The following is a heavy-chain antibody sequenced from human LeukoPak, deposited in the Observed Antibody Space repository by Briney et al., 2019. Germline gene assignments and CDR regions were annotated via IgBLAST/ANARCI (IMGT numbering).Heavy chain of an antibody. V-gene: IGHV1-46*01. CDR1: GYTFTSYY. Sequence: ASVKVSCKAAGYTFTSYYMHWLRQAPGQGVEWMGIINPSGGSPTYAQNFQGRVTMTRDTSTSTVYMDLRSLRSEDTAVYYCARVSVAATYFRASDIWGQGTLVTVSS. CDR2: INPSGGSP. CDR3: ARVSVAATYFRASDI. D-gene: IGHD1-26*01. J-gene: IGHJ3*02.